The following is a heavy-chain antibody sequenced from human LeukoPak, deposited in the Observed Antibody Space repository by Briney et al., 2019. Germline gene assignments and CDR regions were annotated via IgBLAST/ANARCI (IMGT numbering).Heavy chain of an antibody. J-gene: IGHJ5*02. CDR3: ARDPVHGSNVYIWFDP. CDR2: ISAYNGNT. Sequence: ASVKVSCKASGYTFTNYGISWVRQAPGQGLEWMGWISAYNGNTNYAQNLQGRATMTTDTSTSTAYMELRSLRSDDTAVYYCARDPVHGSNVYIWFDPWGQGTLVTVSS. CDR1: GYTFTNYG. V-gene: IGHV1-18*01. D-gene: IGHD1-26*01.